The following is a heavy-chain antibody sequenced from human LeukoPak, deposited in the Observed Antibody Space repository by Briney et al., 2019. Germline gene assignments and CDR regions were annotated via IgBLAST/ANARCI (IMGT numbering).Heavy chain of an antibody. J-gene: IGHJ4*02. CDR3: ARGRDSSGYYYGTKRYFDY. CDR2: IHYTGST. CDR1: GSSISSSGHY. D-gene: IGHD3-22*01. Sequence: PSETLSLTCDVSGSSISSSGHYWGWIRQPPGKGLEWIANIHYTGSTYYNPSLKSRVTISVDTSKNQFSLKLSSVTAADTAVYYCARGRDSSGYYYGTKRYFDYWGQGTLVTVSS. V-gene: IGHV4-39*07.